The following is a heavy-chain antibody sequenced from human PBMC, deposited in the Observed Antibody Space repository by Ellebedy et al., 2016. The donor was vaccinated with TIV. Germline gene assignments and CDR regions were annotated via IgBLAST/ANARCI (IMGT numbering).Heavy chain of an antibody. Sequence: PGGSLRLSCAASGFTFSTYALTWVRQAPGRGLEWVSAIGGSGGRANYADSVRGRFTISRDNSKSTLFLDMNNLRAEDTAVYYCAKVPSVTKPGLDFWGQGTLVTVSS. CDR1: GFTFSTYA. J-gene: IGHJ4*02. CDR3: AKVPSVTKPGLDF. D-gene: IGHD4-17*01. CDR2: IGGSGGRA. V-gene: IGHV3-23*01.